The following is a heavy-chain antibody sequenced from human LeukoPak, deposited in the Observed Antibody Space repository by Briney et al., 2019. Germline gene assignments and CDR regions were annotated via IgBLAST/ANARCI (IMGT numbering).Heavy chain of an antibody. D-gene: IGHD5-12*01. CDR3: ANPQSRGYDYLDY. Sequence: GGSLRLSCAASGFTFRNYGMHWVRQGPGKGLEWVAVISIDGSEKYYADSVKGRFTISRDNSKNTLYLQMNSLRGDDTAVYYCANPQSRGYDYLDYWGQGTLVTVSS. CDR1: GFTFRNYG. CDR2: ISIDGSEK. V-gene: IGHV3-30*18. J-gene: IGHJ4*02.